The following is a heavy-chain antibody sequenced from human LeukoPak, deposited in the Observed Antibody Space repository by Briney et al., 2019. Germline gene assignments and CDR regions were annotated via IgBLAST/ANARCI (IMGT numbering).Heavy chain of an antibody. CDR2: IKQDGSER. CDR3: ARVGDTNLDY. Sequence: GGSLRLSCVASGFTFNLYWMSWVRHAPGKGLEWVANIKQDGSERFYLDSVKGRFTISRDNAENSLYLQMNSLRAEDTAVYYCARVGDTNLDYWGQGTLVTVSS. J-gene: IGHJ4*02. V-gene: IGHV3-7*01. D-gene: IGHD3-16*01. CDR1: GFTFNLYW.